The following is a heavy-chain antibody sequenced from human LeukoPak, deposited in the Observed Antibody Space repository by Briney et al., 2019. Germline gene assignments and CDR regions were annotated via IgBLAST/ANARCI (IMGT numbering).Heavy chain of an antibody. V-gene: IGHV1-2*02. J-gene: IGHJ4*02. D-gene: IGHD1-14*01. CDR2: INPNSGGT. CDR3: ARDPDILGMPYYFDY. Sequence: ASVKVSCKASGYTFTGYYMHWVRQAPAQGLEWMRWINPNSGGTNYAQKFQGRVTMTRDTSISTAYMELSRLRSDDTAVYYCARDPDILGMPYYFDYWGQGTLVTVSS. CDR1: GYTFTGYY.